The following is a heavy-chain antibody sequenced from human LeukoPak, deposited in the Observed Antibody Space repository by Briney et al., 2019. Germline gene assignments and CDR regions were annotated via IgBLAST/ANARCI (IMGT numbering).Heavy chain of an antibody. Sequence: SETLSLTCTASGGSISSSSYYWGWIRQPPGKGLEWFVSIYYSGSTYSNPSLKSRVTISVNTSKNQFSVKLSSVTAADSAVYYCASTVGTAMVNYWGQGTLVTVSS. CDR3: ASTVGTAMVNY. D-gene: IGHD5-18*01. J-gene: IGHJ4*02. V-gene: IGHV4-39*01. CDR2: IYYSGST. CDR1: GGSISSSSYY.